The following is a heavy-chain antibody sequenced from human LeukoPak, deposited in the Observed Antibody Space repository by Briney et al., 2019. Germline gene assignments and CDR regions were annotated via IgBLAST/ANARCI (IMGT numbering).Heavy chain of an antibody. V-gene: IGHV1-2*02. CDR3: AKDQIRGIAAAGPYVY. J-gene: IGHJ4*02. CDR1: GYTFTGYY. Sequence: ASVKVSCKASGYTFTGYYMHWVRQAPGQGLEWMGWINPNSGGTNYAQKFQGRVTMTRDTSISTAYMELSRLRSDDTAVYYCAKDQIRGIAAAGPYVYWGQGTLVTVSS. CDR2: INPNSGGT. D-gene: IGHD6-13*01.